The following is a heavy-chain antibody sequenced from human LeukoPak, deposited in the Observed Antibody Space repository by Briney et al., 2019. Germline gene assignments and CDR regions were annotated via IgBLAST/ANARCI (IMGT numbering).Heavy chain of an antibody. V-gene: IGHV3-30*18. CDR3: AKETTLRYFDY. CDR2: ISYDGSNK. Sequence: PGGSLRLSCAASGFTFSSYGMHWVRQAPGKGLEWEAVISYDGSNKRYADSVKGRFTISRDNSKNTVNLQMNSLRTEDTAVYYCAKETTLRYFDYWGQGTLVTVSS. CDR1: GFTFSSYG. J-gene: IGHJ4*02. D-gene: IGHD1-1*01.